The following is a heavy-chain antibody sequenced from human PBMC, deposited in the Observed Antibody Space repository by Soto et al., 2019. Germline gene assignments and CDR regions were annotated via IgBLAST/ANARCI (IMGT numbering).Heavy chain of an antibody. CDR1: GGSISSGGYS. CDR3: ARAHYGDFGYGMDV. D-gene: IGHD4-17*01. Sequence: QLQLQESGSGLVKPSQTLSLTCAVSGGSISSGGYSWSWIRQPPGKGLEWIGYIYDSGFTYYNPSLKRRVTLSVDRSKNQFSLKLSSVTAADTSVYYCARAHYGDFGYGMDVWGQGTTVTVSS. CDR2: IYDSGFT. V-gene: IGHV4-30-2*01. J-gene: IGHJ6*02.